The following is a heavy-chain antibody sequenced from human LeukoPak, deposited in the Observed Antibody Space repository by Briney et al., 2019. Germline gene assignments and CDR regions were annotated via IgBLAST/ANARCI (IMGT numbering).Heavy chain of an antibody. CDR3: ARALIVGARAGY. CDR2: IWYDGSNK. V-gene: IGHV3-33*01. D-gene: IGHD1-26*01. J-gene: IGHJ4*02. CDR1: GFTFSNYG. Sequence: GGSLRLSCAASGFTFSNYGMHWVRQAPGKGLEWVAAIWYDGSNKYYGDSVKGRFTISRDNAKNSLYLQMNSLRAEDTAVYYCARALIVGARAGYWGQGTLVTVSS.